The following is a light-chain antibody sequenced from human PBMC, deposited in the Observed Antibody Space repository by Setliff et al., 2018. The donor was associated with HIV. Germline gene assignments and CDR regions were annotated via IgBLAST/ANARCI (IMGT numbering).Light chain of an antibody. J-gene: IGLJ1*01. CDR1: TGAVTSGHY. CDR3: LLSYSGALV. Sequence: QAVVTQEPSLTVSPGGTVTLTRGSSTGAVTSGHYPYWFQHKPGQAPRTLIYDTTNKHSWTPARFSGSLLGGKAALTLSGAQPEDEAECYCLLSYSGALVFGTGTKVTVL. V-gene: IGLV7-46*01. CDR2: DTT.